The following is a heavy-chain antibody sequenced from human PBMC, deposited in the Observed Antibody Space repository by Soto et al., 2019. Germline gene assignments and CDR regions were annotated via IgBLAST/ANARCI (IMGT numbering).Heavy chain of an antibody. V-gene: IGHV4-34*01. J-gene: IGHJ6*02. CDR1: GGSFSGYY. Sequence: SETLSLTCAVYGGSFSGYYWSWIRQPPGKGLEWIGEINHSGSTNYNPSLKSRVTISVDTSRNQFSLKLSSVTAADTAVYYCARGSWYYGMDVWGQGTTVTVSS. CDR3: ARGSWYYGMDV. CDR2: INHSGST.